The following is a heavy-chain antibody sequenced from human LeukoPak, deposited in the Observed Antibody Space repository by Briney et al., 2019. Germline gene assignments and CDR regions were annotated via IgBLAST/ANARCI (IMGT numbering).Heavy chain of an antibody. D-gene: IGHD2-15*01. CDR1: GFSFSHYA. V-gene: IGHV3-30*04. J-gene: IGHJ3*02. Sequence: PGGSLRLSCAASGFSFSHYAIHWVRQAPGKGLEWVSLISYNGGNKYYADSVKGRFTISRDNSKNTLYLQMNSLRAEDTAVYYCARDLDCSGGSCYSGDAFDIWGQGTMVTVSS. CDR3: ARDLDCSGGSCYSGDAFDI. CDR2: ISYNGGNK.